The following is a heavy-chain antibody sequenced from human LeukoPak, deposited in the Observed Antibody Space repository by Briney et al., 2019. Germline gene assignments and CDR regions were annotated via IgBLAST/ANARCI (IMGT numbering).Heavy chain of an antibody. CDR2: INHSGST. V-gene: IGHV4-34*01. J-gene: IGHJ4*02. CDR3: ARVLGRSRHYYYGSGSYTPSFDY. Sequence: SETLSLTCAVYGGSFSCYYWSWIRQPPGKGLEWIGEINHSGSTNYNPSLESRVTISVDTSKNQFSLKLSSVTAADTAVYYCARVLGRSRHYYYGSGSYTPSFDYWGQGTLVTVSS. D-gene: IGHD3-10*01. CDR1: GGSFSCYY.